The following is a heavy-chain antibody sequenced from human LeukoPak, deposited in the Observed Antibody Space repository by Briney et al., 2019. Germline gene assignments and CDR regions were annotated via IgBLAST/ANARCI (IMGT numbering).Heavy chain of an antibody. D-gene: IGHD2-15*01. CDR1: GFTFSSYA. J-gene: IGHJ4*02. CDR2: ISGSGGST. CDR3: AKGKVVVAANYFDY. V-gene: IGHV3-23*01. Sequence: AGGSLRLCCAASGFTFSSYAMSWVHQAPGKGPEWVSAISGSGGSTYYADSVKGRFTISRDNSKNTLYLQMNSLRAEDTAVYYCAKGKVVVAANYFDYWGQGTLVTVSS.